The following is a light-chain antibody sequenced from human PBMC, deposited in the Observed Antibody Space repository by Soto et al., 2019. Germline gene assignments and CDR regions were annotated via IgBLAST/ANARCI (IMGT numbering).Light chain of an antibody. CDR3: QQYKSYSPRT. J-gene: IGKJ1*01. Sequence: DIQMTQSPSSLSASVEDRVTITCLASHSISNHLNWYQQKPGKAPKLLIFAASSLQSGVPSRFSGSGSGTEFTLTISSLQPDDSATYYCQQYKSYSPRTFGQGTKVDIK. V-gene: IGKV1-39*01. CDR2: AAS. CDR1: HSISNH.